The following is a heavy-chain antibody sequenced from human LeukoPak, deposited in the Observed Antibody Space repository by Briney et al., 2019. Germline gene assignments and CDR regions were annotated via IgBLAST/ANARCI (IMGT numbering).Heavy chain of an antibody. CDR3: ATQAGYLFDY. CDR1: GFTFSSYE. D-gene: IGHD5-18*01. J-gene: IGHJ4*02. Sequence: PGGSLRLSCAASGFTFSSYEMNWVRQAPGKGLEWVSYISSSGSTIYYADSVKGRFTISRDNAKNSLYLRMNSLRAEDTAVYYCATQAGYLFDYWGQGTLVTVSS. CDR2: ISSSGSTI. V-gene: IGHV3-48*03.